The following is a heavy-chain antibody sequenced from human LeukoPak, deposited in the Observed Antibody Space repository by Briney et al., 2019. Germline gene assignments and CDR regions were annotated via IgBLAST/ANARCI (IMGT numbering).Heavy chain of an antibody. V-gene: IGHV3-74*01. J-gene: IGHJ4*02. CDR3: ARGFITMVRGVIS. D-gene: IGHD3-10*01. CDR2: INTDGSST. Sequence: GGSLRLSCAASGFTFKNYWIHWVRRAPGKGLVWVSHINTDGSSTSYADSVKGRFTISRDNAKNTLYLQMNSLRAEDTAVYYCARGFITMVRGVISWGQGTLVTVSS. CDR1: GFTFKNYW.